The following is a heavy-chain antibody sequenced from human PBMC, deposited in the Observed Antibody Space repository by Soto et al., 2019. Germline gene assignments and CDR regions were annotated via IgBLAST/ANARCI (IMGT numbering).Heavy chain of an antibody. J-gene: IGHJ6*02. D-gene: IGHD3-10*01. CDR1: GGSVRSENHF. CDR2: MYYTGVT. V-gene: IGHV4-61*01. Sequence: KTSETLSLTCSVSGGSVRSENHFWNWIRQPPGRRLEWLGYMYYTGVTNYNPSLKSRVSMSVDTSKNQFSLKLTSLTAADTAVYYCARGGEPLGYYGLDVWGQGITVTVSS. CDR3: ARGGEPLGYYGLDV.